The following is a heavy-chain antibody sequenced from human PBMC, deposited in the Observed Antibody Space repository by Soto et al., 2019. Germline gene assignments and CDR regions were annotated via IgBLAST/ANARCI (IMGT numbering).Heavy chain of an antibody. J-gene: IGHJ4*01. Sequence: QVHLVESGGGVVQPGRSLRLSCEASAFIFTNHAMHWVRQAPGKGLEWVAAISYDGRSTMYADSVRGRFSISRDNSKKTLLLQMGHLGGDEPAVYYCAKGSWVEWEQLGGFDYWGQRVLVIVSS. V-gene: IGHV3-30*18. CDR2: ISYDGRST. CDR1: AFIFTNHA. CDR3: AKGSWVEWEQLGGFDY. D-gene: IGHD1-26*01.